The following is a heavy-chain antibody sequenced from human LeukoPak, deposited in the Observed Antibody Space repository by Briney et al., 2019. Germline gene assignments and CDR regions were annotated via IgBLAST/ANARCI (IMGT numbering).Heavy chain of an antibody. CDR3: ARVPWVGYYYYMDV. J-gene: IGHJ6*03. CDR1: GGTFSSYA. V-gene: IGHV1-69*05. Sequence: SVKVSCKASGGTFSSYAISWVRQAPGQGLEWMGGIIPIFGTANYAQRFQGRVTITTDESTSTAYMELSSLRSEDTAVYYCARVPWVGYYYYMDVWGKGTTVTVSS. D-gene: IGHD3-10*01. CDR2: IIPIFGTA.